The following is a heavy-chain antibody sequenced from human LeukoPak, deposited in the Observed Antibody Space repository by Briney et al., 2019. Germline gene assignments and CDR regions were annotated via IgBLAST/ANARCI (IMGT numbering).Heavy chain of an antibody. J-gene: IGHJ4*02. D-gene: IGHD3-10*01. V-gene: IGHV3-15*01. CDR3: STAYGGSGSD. CDR1: GFTFSGAW. CDR2: IKSKTNGETV. Sequence: PGGSLRLSCAASGFTFSGAWMSWVRQAPGKGLEWVGRIKSKTNGETVDYGAPVKGRFNISRDDSINTVFLQMNSLKTEDTAVYYCSTAYGGSGSDWGQGTLVTVSS.